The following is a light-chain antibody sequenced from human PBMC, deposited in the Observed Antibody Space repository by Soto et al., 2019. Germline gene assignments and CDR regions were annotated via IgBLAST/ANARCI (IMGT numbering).Light chain of an antibody. CDR3: QQYNNLPFT. CDR2: DAS. CDR1: QSISSY. Sequence: DIQMTQSPSSLSASVGDRFTITCRASQSISSYLHWYQQKPGKAPKLLIYDASNLETGVPSRFTGGGSGTDFTFTITNLQPEDIATYYCQQYNNLPFTFGPGTKVDIK. J-gene: IGKJ3*01. V-gene: IGKV1-33*01.